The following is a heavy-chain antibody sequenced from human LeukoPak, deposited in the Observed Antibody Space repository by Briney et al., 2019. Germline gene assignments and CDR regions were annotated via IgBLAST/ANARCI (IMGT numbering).Heavy chain of an antibody. CDR3: ATLVGRDGYNYNWFDP. J-gene: IGHJ5*02. V-gene: IGHV1-69*06. D-gene: IGHD5-24*01. CDR1: GGTFSSYA. Sequence: AASVKVSCKASGGTFSSYAISWVRQAPGQGLEWMGGIIPIFGTANYAQKFQGRVTITADKSTSTAYMELSSLRSEDTAVYYCATLVGRDGYNYNWFDPWGQGTLVTVSS. CDR2: IIPIFGTA.